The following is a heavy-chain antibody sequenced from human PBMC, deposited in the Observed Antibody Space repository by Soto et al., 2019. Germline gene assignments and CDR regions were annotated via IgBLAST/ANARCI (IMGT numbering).Heavy chain of an antibody. CDR2: IIPISGTA. J-gene: IGHJ6*02. V-gene: IGHV1-69*01. CDR3: ARSQGSSTSLEIYYYYYYGMDV. CDR1: GGTFSSYA. Sequence: QGQLVQSGAEVKKPGSSVKVSCKASGGTFSSYAISWVRQAPGQGLEWMGGIIPISGTANYAQKFQGRVTITADECTSTAYMELSSLRSEDTAVYYCARSQGSSTSLEIYYYYYYGMDVWGQGTTVTVSS. D-gene: IGHD2-2*01.